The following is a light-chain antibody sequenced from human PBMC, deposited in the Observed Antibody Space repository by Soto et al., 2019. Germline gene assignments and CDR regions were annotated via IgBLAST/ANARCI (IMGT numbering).Light chain of an antibody. Sequence: QSVLTQPASVSGSPGQSITISCTGTSSDVGTYEYVSWYQHHPGKAPKLMIYDVSNRPSGVSDRFSGSKSGNTASLTISGLQAEDEADYYCSSYASNADVLFGGGTQLTVL. CDR3: SSYASNADVL. V-gene: IGLV2-14*03. CDR2: DVS. CDR1: SSDVGTYEY. J-gene: IGLJ2*01.